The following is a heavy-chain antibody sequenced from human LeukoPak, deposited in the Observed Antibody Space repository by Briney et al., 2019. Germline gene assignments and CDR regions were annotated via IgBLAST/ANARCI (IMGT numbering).Heavy chain of an antibody. Sequence: ASLRLSCAASGFTFSGSAMHWVRQASGKGLEWVGRIRSKANSYATAYAASVKGRFTISRDDSKNTAYLQMNSLKTEDTAVYYCTRFQNGLFDPWGQGTLVTVSS. CDR1: GFTFSGSA. D-gene: IGHD2-8*01. V-gene: IGHV3-73*01. J-gene: IGHJ5*02. CDR3: TRFQNGLFDP. CDR2: IRSKANSYAT.